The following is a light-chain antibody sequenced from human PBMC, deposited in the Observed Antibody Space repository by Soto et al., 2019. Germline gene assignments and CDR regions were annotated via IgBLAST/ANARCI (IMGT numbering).Light chain of an antibody. J-gene: IGKJ4*01. CDR3: QQYNNWPLT. CDR1: QSVSSN. CDR2: GVS. Sequence: EIVMTQSPATLSVSPGERATLSCRASQSVSSNLAWYQQKPGQAPRLLIYGVSTRATGTPARCSGSGSGTEFTLTISSLQSEDFGVYYCQQYNNWPLTFGGGTKVDIK. V-gene: IGKV3-15*01.